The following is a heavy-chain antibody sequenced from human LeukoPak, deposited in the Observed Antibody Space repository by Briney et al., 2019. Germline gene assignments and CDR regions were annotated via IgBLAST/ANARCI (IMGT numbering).Heavy chain of an antibody. Sequence: PGGSLRLSCAASGFTFSSYWMSWVRQAPGKGLEWVANIKQDGSEKYYVDSVKGRFTISRDNAKNSLYLQMNSLRAEDTAVYYCAREADTAMVWDAFDIWGQGTMVTVSS. J-gene: IGHJ3*02. CDR2: IKQDGSEK. CDR1: GFTFSSYW. D-gene: IGHD5-18*01. V-gene: IGHV3-7*01. CDR3: AREADTAMVWDAFDI.